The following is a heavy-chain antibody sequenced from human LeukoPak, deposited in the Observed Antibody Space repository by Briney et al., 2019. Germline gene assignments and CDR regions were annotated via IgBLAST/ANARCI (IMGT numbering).Heavy chain of an antibody. CDR1: GGSLGRYY. D-gene: IGHD1-26*01. J-gene: IGHJ4*02. CDR2: IYNCGST. V-gene: IGHV4-59*08. Sequence: SETLSLTCTVSGGSLGRYYWCWVRPRPGEGPGRIGYIYNCGSTNYRPSLKSRVTVSVDTSKNQFSLALNFVTAADTAVYHCARHVWEREGPDYWGPGTLVTVSS. CDR3: ARHVWEREGPDY.